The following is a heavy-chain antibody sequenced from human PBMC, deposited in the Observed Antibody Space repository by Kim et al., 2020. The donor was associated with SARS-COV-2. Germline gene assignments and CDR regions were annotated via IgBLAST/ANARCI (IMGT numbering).Heavy chain of an antibody. CDR1: GFTFSSYS. CDR3: ARDSARWDYYYGMDV. D-gene: IGHD6-6*01. CDR2: ISSSSSTI. J-gene: IGHJ6*02. V-gene: IGHV3-48*02. Sequence: GGSLRLSCAASGFTFSSYSMNWVRQAPGKGLEWVSYISSSSSTIYYADSVKGRFTISRDNAKNSLYLQMNSLRDEDTAVYYCARDSARWDYYYGMDVWGQGTTVTVSS.